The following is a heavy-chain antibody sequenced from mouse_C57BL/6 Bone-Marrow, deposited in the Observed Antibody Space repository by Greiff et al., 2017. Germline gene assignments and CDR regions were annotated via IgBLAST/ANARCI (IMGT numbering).Heavy chain of an antibody. CDR3: ARESPITTVVAVYYAMDY. J-gene: IGHJ4*01. Sequence: LVESGGGLVKPGGSLKLSCAASGFTFSSYAMSWVRQTPEKRLEWVATISDGGSYTYYPDNVKGRFTISRDNAKNNLYLQMSHLKSEDTAMYYCARESPITTVVAVYYAMDYWGQGTSVTVSS. V-gene: IGHV5-4*01. CDR2: ISDGGSYT. D-gene: IGHD1-1*01. CDR1: GFTFSSYA.